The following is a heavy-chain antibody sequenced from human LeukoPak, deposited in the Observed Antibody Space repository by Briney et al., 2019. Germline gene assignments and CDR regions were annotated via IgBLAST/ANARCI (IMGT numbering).Heavy chain of an antibody. CDR1: GYTFTSYD. CDR2: MNPNSGNT. Sequence: ASVKVSCKASGYTFTSYDINWVRQATGQGLEWMGWMNPNSGNTGYVQKFQGRVTMTRNTSISTAYMELSSLRSEDTAVYYCARGILSDDAFDIWGQGTMVTVSS. V-gene: IGHV1-8*01. J-gene: IGHJ3*02. CDR3: ARGILSDDAFDI.